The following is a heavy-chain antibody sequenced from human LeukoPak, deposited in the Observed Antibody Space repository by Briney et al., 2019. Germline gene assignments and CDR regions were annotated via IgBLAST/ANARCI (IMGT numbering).Heavy chain of an antibody. CDR3: ARALAGGYGDWYYFDY. CDR1: GFTFGDYA. V-gene: IGHV3-49*03. CDR2: IRSKAYGGTT. Sequence: PGGSLRLSCTASGFTFGDYAMSWFRQAPGKGLEWVGFIRSKAYGGTTEYAASVKGRFTISRDDSKSIAYLQMNSLKTEDTAVYYCARALAGGYGDWYYFDYWGQGTLVTVSS. D-gene: IGHD4-17*01. J-gene: IGHJ4*02.